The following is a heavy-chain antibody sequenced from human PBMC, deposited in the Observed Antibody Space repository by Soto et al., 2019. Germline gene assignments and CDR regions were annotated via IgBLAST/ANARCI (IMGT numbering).Heavy chain of an antibody. CDR1: GFTFSSYS. V-gene: IGHV3-21*01. J-gene: IGHJ6*02. D-gene: IGHD2-15*01. CDR2: ISSSSSYI. CDR3: AREGPPGFGCSGANCYSGSMDV. Sequence: PGGSLRLSCAASGFTFSSYSMNWVRQAPGKGLEWVSSISSSSSYIYYADSVKGRFTISRDNSKNTLYVQMNSLRGEDTAVYYYAREGPPGFGCSGANCYSGSMDVWGQGITVTVSS.